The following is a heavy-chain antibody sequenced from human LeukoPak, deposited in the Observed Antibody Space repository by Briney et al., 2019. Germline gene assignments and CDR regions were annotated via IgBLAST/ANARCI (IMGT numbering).Heavy chain of an antibody. CDR3: TTDPSRARFLEWFGNDVYYYGMDV. CDR1: GFTFSYAW. Sequence: PGGSLRLSCAASGFTFSYAWMSWVRQAPGKGLEWVGRIKDKPDGGTTDYAAPVKGRFTISRDDSKNTLYLQMSSLKTEDTAVYYCTTDPSRARFLEWFGNDVYYYGMDVWGQGTTVTVSS. J-gene: IGHJ6*02. CDR2: IKDKPDGGTT. D-gene: IGHD3-3*01. V-gene: IGHV3-15*01.